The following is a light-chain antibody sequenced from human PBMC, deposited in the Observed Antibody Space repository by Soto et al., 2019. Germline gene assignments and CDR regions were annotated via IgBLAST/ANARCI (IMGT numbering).Light chain of an antibody. Sequence: EIVLTQSPGTLSLSPGEGATLSCRASQNIYNNYLAWYQQKPGQAPRLLISGASSRATGIPDRFSGSGSGTDFTLANSRLESEDFAVYYCQRYGSSPPHTFGQGTKLEIK. CDR1: QNIYNNY. CDR2: GAS. V-gene: IGKV3-20*01. J-gene: IGKJ2*01. CDR3: QRYGSSPPHT.